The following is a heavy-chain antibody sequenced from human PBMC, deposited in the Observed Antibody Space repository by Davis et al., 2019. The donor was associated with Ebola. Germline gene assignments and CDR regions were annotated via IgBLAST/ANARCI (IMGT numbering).Heavy chain of an antibody. CDR2: INPNSGGT. D-gene: IGHD3-10*01. J-gene: IGHJ6*02. V-gene: IGHV1-2*04. CDR1: GYTFTGYY. CDR3: ARDRDLDVLLWFGEDYYGMDV. Sequence: ASVKVSCKASGYTFTGYYMHWVRQAPGQGLEWMGWINPNSGGTNYAQKFQGWVTMTRDTSISTAYMELSRLRSDDTAVYYCARDRDLDVLLWFGEDYYGMDVWGQGTTVTVSS.